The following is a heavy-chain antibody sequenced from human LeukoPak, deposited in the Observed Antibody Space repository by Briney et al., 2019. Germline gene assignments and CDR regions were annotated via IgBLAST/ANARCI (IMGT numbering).Heavy chain of an antibody. Sequence: PGGSLRLSCAASGFTFSSYSMNWVRQAPGKGLEWVSSISSSSSYIYYADSVKGRFTISGDNAKNSLYLQMNSLRAEDTAVYYCARDAPYYDILTGYYTAAEYFQHWGQGTLVTVSS. V-gene: IGHV3-21*01. CDR2: ISSSSSYI. CDR3: ARDAPYYDILTGYYTAAEYFQH. J-gene: IGHJ1*01. CDR1: GFTFSSYS. D-gene: IGHD3-9*01.